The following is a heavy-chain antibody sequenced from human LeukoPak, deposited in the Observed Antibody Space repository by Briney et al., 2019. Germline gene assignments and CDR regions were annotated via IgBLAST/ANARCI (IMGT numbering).Heavy chain of an antibody. J-gene: IGHJ4*02. CDR1: GGSFSGYY. CDR3: ARGPHYSSSSPFDY. Sequence: SETLSLTCAGYGGSFSGYYWSWIRQPPGKGLEWIGEINHSGSTNYKPYLKSRVTISVDTSKNQFSLKLSSVTAADTAVYYCARGPHYSSSSPFDYWGQGTLVTVSS. CDR2: INHSGST. V-gene: IGHV4-34*01. D-gene: IGHD6-6*01.